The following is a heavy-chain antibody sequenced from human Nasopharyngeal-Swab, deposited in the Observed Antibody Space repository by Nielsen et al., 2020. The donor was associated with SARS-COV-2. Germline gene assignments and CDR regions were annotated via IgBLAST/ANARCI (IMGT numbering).Heavy chain of an antibody. CDR2: IRSKANSYAT. CDR1: GFTFSGSA. J-gene: IGHJ4*02. V-gene: IGHV3-73*01. D-gene: IGHD1-14*01. Sequence: LSLTCAASGFTFSGSAMHWVRQASGKGLEWVGRIRSKANSYATAYAASVKGRFTISRDDSKNTAYLQMNSLKTEDTAVYYCTSPGVQITARRDDYWGQGTLVTVSS. CDR3: TSPGVQITARRDDY.